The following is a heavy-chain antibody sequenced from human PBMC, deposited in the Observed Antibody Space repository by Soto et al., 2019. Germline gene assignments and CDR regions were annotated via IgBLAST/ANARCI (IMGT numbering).Heavy chain of an antibody. CDR1: SISTYY. CDR2: IYYMGRT. Sequence: SETLSLTCTVGSISTYYWNWIRQPPGKGLEWIGYIYYMGRTNYNSSLNSRVTMSIDTSKNQFSLHLSSVTAADTAIYYCGSTNYGSWFDPWGQGTLVTVSS. J-gene: IGHJ5*02. V-gene: IGHV4-59*08. CDR3: GSTNYGSWFDP. D-gene: IGHD4-17*01.